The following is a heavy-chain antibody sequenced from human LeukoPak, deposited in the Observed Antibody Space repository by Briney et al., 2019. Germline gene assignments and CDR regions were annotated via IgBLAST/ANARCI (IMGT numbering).Heavy chain of an antibody. V-gene: IGHV3-48*01. CDR2: ISGSSGII. D-gene: IGHD3-22*01. CDR1: GFTFNTYT. J-gene: IGHJ4*02. CDR3: ARGPTYYESSGQVPFDY. Sequence: PGGSLRLSCAASGFTFNTYTMNWVRRAPGKGLEWVSYISGSSGIIDYADSVRGRFTISRDNAKNSLYLQMNSLRAEDTAVYYCARGPTYYESSGQVPFDYWGQGTLVTVSS.